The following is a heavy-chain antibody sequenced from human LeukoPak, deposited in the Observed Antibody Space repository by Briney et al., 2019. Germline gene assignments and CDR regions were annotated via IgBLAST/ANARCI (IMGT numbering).Heavy chain of an antibody. V-gene: IGHV3-7*01. J-gene: IGHJ4*02. Sequence: PGGSLRLSCAASGFTFSSYWMSWVRQAPGKGLEWVANIKQDGSEKYYADSVKGRFTISRDNAKNSLYLQMNSLRAEDTAVYYCARDLSYYYDSSGYGSGYFDYWGQGTLVTVSS. CDR1: GFTFSSYW. CDR3: ARDLSYYYDSSGYGSGYFDY. CDR2: IKQDGSEK. D-gene: IGHD3-22*01.